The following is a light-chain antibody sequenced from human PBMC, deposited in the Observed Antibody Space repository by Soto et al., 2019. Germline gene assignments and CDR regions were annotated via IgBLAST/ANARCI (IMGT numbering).Light chain of an antibody. J-gene: IGLJ1*01. CDR2: QVT. V-gene: IGLV2-14*01. Sequence: QSVLTQPASVCGSPGQSITISCTGTSSDVGGYYYVSLYEHHPGKAPKLLIYQVTSRPSGISNPVSRSKSVNKASVTISVLQADDEADYHCISFTTTTPHGFGTGTKVTVL. CDR1: SSDVGGYYY. CDR3: ISFTTTTPHG.